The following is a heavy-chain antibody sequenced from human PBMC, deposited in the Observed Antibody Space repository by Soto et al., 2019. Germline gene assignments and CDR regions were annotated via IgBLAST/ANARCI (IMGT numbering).Heavy chain of an antibody. D-gene: IGHD6-6*01. V-gene: IGHV3-74*01. CDR3: ARDRAIEYSGFDP. J-gene: IGHJ5*02. Sequence: QPGGSRRRSCAPAACTFSSYLIHWVLQAPGKGLVWVSRINSDGSRTRYADSVKGRFTISRDNAKNTLYLHMNSLRAEDTAVYYCARDRAIEYSGFDPWGQGT. CDR2: INSDGSRT. CDR1: ACTFSSYL.